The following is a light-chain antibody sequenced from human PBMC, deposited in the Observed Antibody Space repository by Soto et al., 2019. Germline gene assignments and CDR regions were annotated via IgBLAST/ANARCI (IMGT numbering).Light chain of an antibody. J-gene: IGKJ5*01. V-gene: IGKV1-39*01. CDR1: QSISSY. CDR3: QQTFGKPLVT. CDR2: AAS. Sequence: DIQMTQSPSSLSASVGDRVTITCRASQSISSYLNWYQQKPGKAPKLLIYAASSLQSGVPSRFSGSGSGTDFTLTISSLQPEDFAIYYCQQTFGKPLVTFGQGTRLE.